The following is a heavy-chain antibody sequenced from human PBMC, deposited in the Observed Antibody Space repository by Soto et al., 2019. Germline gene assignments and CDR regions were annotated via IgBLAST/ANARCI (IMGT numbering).Heavy chain of an antibody. CDR3: ARLFGSNTGSYPDPY. Sequence: PGESLKISCKGSGYSFTSYWIGWVRQMPGKGLEWMGIIYPGDSNTRYSPSFQGQVTISADKSISTAYLQWSSLKASDTAMYYCARLFGSNTGSYPDPYWGQGTLVIASS. J-gene: IGHJ4*02. V-gene: IGHV5-51*01. CDR2: IYPGDSNT. CDR1: GYSFTSYW. D-gene: IGHD1-26*01.